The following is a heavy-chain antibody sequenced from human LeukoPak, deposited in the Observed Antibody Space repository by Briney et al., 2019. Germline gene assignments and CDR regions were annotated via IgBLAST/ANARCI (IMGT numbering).Heavy chain of an antibody. D-gene: IGHD6-13*01. CDR3: AKVGAAAGQLIYYFDY. CDR1: GFTFSSYG. CDR2: ISYDGSNK. J-gene: IGHJ4*02. V-gene: IGHV3-30*18. Sequence: QPGRSLRLSCAASGFTFSSYGMHWVRQAPGKGVEWVAVISYDGSNKYYADSVKGRFTISRDNSKNTLYLQMNSLRAEDTAVYYCAKVGAAAGQLIYYFDYWGQGTLVTVSS.